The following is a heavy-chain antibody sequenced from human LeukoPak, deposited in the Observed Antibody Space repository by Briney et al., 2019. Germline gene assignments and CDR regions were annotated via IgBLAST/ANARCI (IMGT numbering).Heavy chain of an antibody. CDR3: ARAYYGPPFHYYFDY. J-gene: IGHJ4*02. V-gene: IGHV4-30-4*08. CDR1: GGSISSGGYF. D-gene: IGHD3-10*01. CDR2: IYYSGST. Sequence: PSETLSLTCTVSGGSISSGGYFWSWIRQHPGKGLEWIGYIYYSGSTYYNPSLKSRVTISVDTSKNQFSLKLSSVTAADTAVYYCARAYYGPPFHYYFDYWGQGTLVTVSS.